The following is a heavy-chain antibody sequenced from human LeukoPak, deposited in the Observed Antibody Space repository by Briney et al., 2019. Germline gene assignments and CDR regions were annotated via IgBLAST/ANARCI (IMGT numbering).Heavy chain of an antibody. D-gene: IGHD3-10*01. CDR2: ISYDGSNK. CDR1: GFTFSSYA. Sequence: GGSLRLSCAASGFTFSSYAMYWVRQAPGKGLEWVAVISYDGSNKYYADSVKGRFTISRDNPKNTLYLQMNSLRAEDTAVYYCARVLELSGMDVWGQGTTVTVSS. V-gene: IGHV3-30-3*01. J-gene: IGHJ6*02. CDR3: ARVLELSGMDV.